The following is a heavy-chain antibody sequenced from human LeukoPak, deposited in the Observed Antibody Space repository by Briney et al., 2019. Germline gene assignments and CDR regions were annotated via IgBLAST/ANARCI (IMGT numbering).Heavy chain of an antibody. CDR2: IYPGDSDS. D-gene: IGHD6-19*01. Sequence: GASLNISCKGSGYSFATYWIGWVRQMPGKGLEWMGIIYPGDSDSRYSPSFQGQVTISADKSITTAYLQWGSLKASDTAIYYCARGIPSGWRYFDYWGQGTLVTVSS. CDR1: GYSFATYW. CDR3: ARGIPSGWRYFDY. J-gene: IGHJ4*02. V-gene: IGHV5-51*01.